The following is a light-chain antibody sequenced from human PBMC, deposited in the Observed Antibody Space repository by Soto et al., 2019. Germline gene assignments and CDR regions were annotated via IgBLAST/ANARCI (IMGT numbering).Light chain of an antibody. CDR1: HSVSTN. CDR2: GAS. Sequence: IVMTQSPATLSVSPGERATLSCRASHSVSTNLAWYQQRPGQAPRLLIYGASTRAPDIPAGFSGSGSGTEFTLTISSLQSEDSALYFCQHYDTWPYTFGRGTKVDIK. CDR3: QHYDTWPYT. J-gene: IGKJ2*01. V-gene: IGKV3-15*01.